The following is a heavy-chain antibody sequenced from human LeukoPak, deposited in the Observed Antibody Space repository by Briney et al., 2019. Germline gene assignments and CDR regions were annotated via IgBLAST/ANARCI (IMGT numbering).Heavy chain of an antibody. CDR3: ARREYGKPPDY. CDR1: GGSISSGGYY. Sequence: PSQTLSLTCTVSGGSISSGGYYWSWIRQHPGKGLEWIGYIYHSGSTYYSPSLKSRVTISVDTSKNQFSLKLSSVTAADTAVYYCARREYGKPPDYWGQGTLVTVSS. D-gene: IGHD2-2*01. J-gene: IGHJ4*02. CDR2: IYHSGST. V-gene: IGHV4-31*03.